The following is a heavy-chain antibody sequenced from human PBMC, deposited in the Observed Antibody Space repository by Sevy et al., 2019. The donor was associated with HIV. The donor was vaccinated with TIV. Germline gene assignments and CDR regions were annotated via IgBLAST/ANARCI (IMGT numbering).Heavy chain of an antibody. CDR3: VKEGGGEGGDH. V-gene: IGHV3-30*02. CDR2: IQYDGSNK. D-gene: IGHD2-21*01. Sequence: GGSLRFSCAASGFSFSSYGMHWVRQAPGKGLEWMSYIQYDGSNKDYGDSVKGRFTISRDNSKNTLYLQMNSLRVEDTAVFYCVKEGGGEGGDHWGQGTLVTVSS. J-gene: IGHJ4*02. CDR1: GFSFSSYG.